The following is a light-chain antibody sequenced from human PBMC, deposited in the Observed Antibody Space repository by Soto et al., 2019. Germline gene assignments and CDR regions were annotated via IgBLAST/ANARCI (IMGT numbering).Light chain of an antibody. J-gene: IGKJ1*01. CDR2: AAS. CDR3: QQYDYWPET. V-gene: IGKV3-15*01. Sequence: IVMTQSPATLSVSPWEGATLSCRASQSVSSKLAWYQQKPGQAPRLLIYAASSRATGLPARFSGSGSGTEFTLTISSLQSEDSAVYYCQQYDYWPETFGQGTKVDIK. CDR1: QSVSSK.